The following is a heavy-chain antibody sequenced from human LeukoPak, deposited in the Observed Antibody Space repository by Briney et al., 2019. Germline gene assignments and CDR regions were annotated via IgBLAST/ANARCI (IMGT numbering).Heavy chain of an antibody. V-gene: IGHV3-21*01. J-gene: IGHJ4*02. Sequence: PGGSLRLSCAASGFTFNSYSMNWVRQAPGKGLEWVSSISSSSSYIYYPDSVKGRFTISRDNAKNSLYLQMNSLRAEDTAVYYCAREGNYGLYFDYWGQGTLVTVSS. CDR1: GFTFNSYS. CDR3: AREGNYGLYFDY. D-gene: IGHD4-17*01. CDR2: ISSSSSYI.